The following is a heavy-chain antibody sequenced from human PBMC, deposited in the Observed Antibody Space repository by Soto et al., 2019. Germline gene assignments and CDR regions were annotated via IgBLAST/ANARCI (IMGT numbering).Heavy chain of an antibody. CDR3: ARAGNDFWSGYVSDYYYMDV. CDR1: GGSISSYY. CDR2: IYYSGST. V-gene: IGHV4-59*01. D-gene: IGHD3-3*01. Sequence: SETLSLTCTVSGGSISSYYWSWIRQPPGKGLEWIGYIYYSGSTSYNPSLKSRVTISVDTSKNQFSLKLSSVTAADTAVYYCARAGNDFWSGYVSDYYYMDVWGKGTTVTVSS. J-gene: IGHJ6*03.